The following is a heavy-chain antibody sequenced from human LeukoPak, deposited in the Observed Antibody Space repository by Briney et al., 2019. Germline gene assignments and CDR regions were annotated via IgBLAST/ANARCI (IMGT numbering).Heavy chain of an antibody. D-gene: IGHD1-26*01. CDR1: GHTFTGYY. CDR2: INPNSGGT. Sequence: ASVKVSCKASGHTFTGYYMHWVRQAPGQGLEWMGWINPNSGGTNYAQKFQGRVTMTRDTSISTAYMELSRLRSDDTAVYYCARGSHRQWELLRVDYWGQGTLVTVSS. CDR3: ARGSHRQWELLRVDY. J-gene: IGHJ4*02. V-gene: IGHV1-2*02.